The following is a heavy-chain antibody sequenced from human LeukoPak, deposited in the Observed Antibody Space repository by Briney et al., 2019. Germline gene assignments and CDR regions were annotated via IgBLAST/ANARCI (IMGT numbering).Heavy chain of an antibody. CDR2: INNSGSTT. CDR3: ARTLKWSLGGFDY. V-gene: IGHV3-23*05. Sequence: GGSLRLSCAASGFTFSSYDMNWVRQAPGKGLEWVSVINNSGSTTYYADSVKGRFTISRDNAKNSLYLQMNGLRAEDTAVYYCARTLKWSLGGFDYWRQGTPVSVSS. D-gene: IGHD2-15*01. CDR1: GFTFSSYD. J-gene: IGHJ4*02.